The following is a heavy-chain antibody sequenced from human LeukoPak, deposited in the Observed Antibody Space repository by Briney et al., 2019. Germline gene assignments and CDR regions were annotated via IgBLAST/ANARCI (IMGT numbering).Heavy chain of an antibody. CDR3: ARGSLGAGSYYQSPAY. CDR2: IIPILGIA. Sequence: SVKVSCKASGGTFSSYAISWVRQAPGQGLEWMGRIIPILGIANYAQKFQGRVTITADKSTSTAYMELSSLRSEDTAVYYCARGSLGAGSYYQSPAYWGQGTLVTVSS. J-gene: IGHJ4*02. D-gene: IGHD3-10*01. V-gene: IGHV1-69*04. CDR1: GGTFSSYA.